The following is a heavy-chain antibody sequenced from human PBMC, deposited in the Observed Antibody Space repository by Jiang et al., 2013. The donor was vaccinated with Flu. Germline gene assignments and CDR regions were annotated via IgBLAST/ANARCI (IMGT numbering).Heavy chain of an antibody. CDR1: GYTFSSHG. V-gene: IGHV1-18*01. Sequence: GAEVKKPGTSVKVSCKASGYTFSSHGINWVRQAPGQGLEWMGWISAYNGHTNYAQKLQGRVTMTTDTSTTTAYMELRSLRSDDTAVYYXARDSSSEAYPLLLYYFDL. CDR2: ISAYNGHT. J-gene: IGHJ2*01. D-gene: IGHD2-15*01. CDR3: ARDSSSEAYPLLLYYFDL.